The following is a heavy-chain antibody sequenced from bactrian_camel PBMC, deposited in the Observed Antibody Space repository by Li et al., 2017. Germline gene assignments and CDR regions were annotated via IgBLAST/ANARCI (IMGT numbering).Heavy chain of an antibody. D-gene: IGHD1*01. J-gene: IGHJ6*01. V-gene: IGHV3S67*01. Sequence: VQLVESGGGLVQAGGSLRLSCVASGYTYRQPCTGWFRQPPGKEREEVAFIAPGGSQYYAASLRGRFAVSRDNAKNTLYLQMNSLKSEDTAMYYCASSLLRGSCGTGDAFRYWGEGTQVTVS. CDR1: GYTYRQPC. CDR3: ASSLLRGSCGTGDAFRY. CDR2: IAPGGSQ.